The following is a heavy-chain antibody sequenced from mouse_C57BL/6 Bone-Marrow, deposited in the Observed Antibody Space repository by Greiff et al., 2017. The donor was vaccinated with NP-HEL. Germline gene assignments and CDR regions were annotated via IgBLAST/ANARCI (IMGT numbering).Heavy chain of an antibody. CDR2: ISNLAYSI. Sequence: DVKLVESGGGLVQPGGSLKLSCAASGFTFSDYGMAWVRQAPRKGPEWVAFISNLAYSIYYAATVTGRFTISRENAKNTLYLEMSSLRSEDTAMYYCARPYSNYGEFAYWGQGPLVTVSA. J-gene: IGHJ3*01. CDR3: ARPYSNYGEFAY. CDR1: GFTFSDYG. V-gene: IGHV5-15*01. D-gene: IGHD2-5*01.